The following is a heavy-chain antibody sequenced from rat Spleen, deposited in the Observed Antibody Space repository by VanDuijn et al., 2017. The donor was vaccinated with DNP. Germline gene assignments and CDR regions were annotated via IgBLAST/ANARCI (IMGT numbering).Heavy chain of an antibody. J-gene: IGHJ2*01. CDR1: GFTFSNYG. CDR3: ARETQYRFDY. CDR2: ISHSDGRS. Sequence: EVQLVESGGGLVQPGRSLKLSCAASGFTFSNYGMAWVRQAPTKGLEWVAIISHSDGRSYYPDSVKGRFTISRDNAKSSLYLQMNSLKSEDTATYYCARETQYRFDYWGQGVMVTVSS. V-gene: IGHV5-29*01. D-gene: IGHD3-5*01.